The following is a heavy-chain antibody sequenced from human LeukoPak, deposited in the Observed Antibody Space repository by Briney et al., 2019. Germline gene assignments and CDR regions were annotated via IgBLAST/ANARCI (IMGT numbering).Heavy chain of an antibody. CDR2: TYHSGST. Sequence: SETLSLTCTVSGYSISSGYYWGWIRQPPGKGLEWIGSTYHSGSTYYNPSLKSRVTISVDTSKNQFPLKLSSVTAADTAVYYCARVVVITYWYFDLWGRGTLVTVSS. J-gene: IGHJ2*01. D-gene: IGHD3-22*01. CDR3: ARVVVITYWYFDL. CDR1: GYSISSGYY. V-gene: IGHV4-38-2*02.